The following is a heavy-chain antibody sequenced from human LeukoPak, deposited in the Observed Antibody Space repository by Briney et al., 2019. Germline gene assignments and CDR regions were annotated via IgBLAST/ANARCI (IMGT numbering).Heavy chain of an antibody. CDR2: IYHSGST. CDR1: GGSISSGDYS. V-gene: IGHV4-30-2*01. D-gene: IGHD3-22*01. CDR3: ARGGYYYDSSGYRIWYYFDY. Sequence: SETLSLTWTVSGGSISSGDYSWSWIRQPPGKGLEWIGYIYHSGSTYYNPSLKRRVTISVDRSRNQFPLKLSSVTAADTAVYYCARGGYYYDSSGYRIWYYFDYWGQGTLVTVSS. J-gene: IGHJ4*02.